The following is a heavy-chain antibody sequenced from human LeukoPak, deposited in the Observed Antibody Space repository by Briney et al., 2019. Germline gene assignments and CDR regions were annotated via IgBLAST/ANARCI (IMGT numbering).Heavy chain of an antibody. CDR1: GFTFSSYG. J-gene: IGHJ4*02. CDR2: ISYDGSNQ. Sequence: GRSLRLSCTASGFTFSSYGMHWVRQASGKGPEWLAVISYDGSNQYYADSVKGRFTIPRDNSKNTLYLQMNSLRAEDTAVYYCAKTGRDVPRNYGDYRFDCWGQGTLVTVSS. V-gene: IGHV3-30*18. D-gene: IGHD4-17*01. CDR3: AKTGRDVPRNYGDYRFDC.